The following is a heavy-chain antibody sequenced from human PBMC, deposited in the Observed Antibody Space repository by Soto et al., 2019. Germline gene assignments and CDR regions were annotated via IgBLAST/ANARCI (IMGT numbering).Heavy chain of an antibody. J-gene: IGHJ6*02. D-gene: IGHD6-13*01. CDR2: IYPGDSDT. CDR1: GYSFTSYW. Sequence: PGESLKISCKAYGYSFTSYWIGWVRQMPGKGLEWMGIIYPGDSDTRYSPSFQGQVTISADKSISTAYLQWSSLKASDTAMYYCARTSAAGKYYYGMDVWGQGTTVTVSS. CDR3: ARTSAAGKYYYGMDV. V-gene: IGHV5-51*01.